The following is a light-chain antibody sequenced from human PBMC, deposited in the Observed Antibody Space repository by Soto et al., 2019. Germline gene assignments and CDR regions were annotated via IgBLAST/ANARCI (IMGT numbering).Light chain of an antibody. CDR1: QSVSSY. Sequence: EIVLTQSPATLSLSPGERATLSCRASQSVSSYLAWYQQKPGQAPRLLIYGASTRATGIPARFSGSGSDTEFTLTISSLQSEDFAVYYCQQYSSWLWTFGQGTKVDNK. V-gene: IGKV3-15*01. CDR3: QQYSSWLWT. J-gene: IGKJ1*01. CDR2: GAS.